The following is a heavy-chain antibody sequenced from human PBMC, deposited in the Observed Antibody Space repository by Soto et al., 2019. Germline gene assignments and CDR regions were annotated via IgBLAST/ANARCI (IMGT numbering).Heavy chain of an antibody. CDR2: INGGGTST. CDR1: GFTFSNFA. D-gene: IGHD3-16*01. CDR3: ARGLPTLGSIHVVFGS. J-gene: IGHJ4*02. V-gene: IGHV3-23*03. Sequence: EVQLLESGGGLVQPGGSLKLSCAASGFTFSNFAMNWVRQAPGKGPEWVSLINGGGTSTYYADSVKGRFTVSRDNSINAVFLQISSLGGEDTSVYFFARGLPTLGSIHVVFGSWGQGTLVTVSS.